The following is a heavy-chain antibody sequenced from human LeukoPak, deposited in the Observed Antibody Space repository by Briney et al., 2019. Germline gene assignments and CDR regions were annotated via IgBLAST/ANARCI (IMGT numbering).Heavy chain of an antibody. CDR2: ISGSGGST. CDR3: AKMARGVYLYNWFDP. V-gene: IGHV3-23*01. Sequence: GGYLRLSCAASGFTFSSYTMTWVRQAPGQGLKWVSAISGSGGSTYYADSVKGRFTISRDNSKNTLYLQMNSLRAEDTAVYYCAKMARGVYLYNWFDPWGQGTLVTVSS. J-gene: IGHJ5*02. CDR1: GFTFSSYT. D-gene: IGHD3-10*01.